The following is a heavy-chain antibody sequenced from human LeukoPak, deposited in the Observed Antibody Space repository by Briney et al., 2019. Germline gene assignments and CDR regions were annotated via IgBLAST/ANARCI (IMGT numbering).Heavy chain of an antibody. V-gene: IGHV3-30*19. Sequence: PGGSLRLSWAASGFTFSIYGMHWVRQAPGKGLEWVAVISYDGSNKYYADSVKGRFTISRDNSKNSLYLQMHSLSAEDTAVYYCARGHVSRWTLGLWGQGTLVTVSS. D-gene: IGHD5-24*01. CDR2: ISYDGSNK. J-gene: IGHJ4*02. CDR1: GFTFSIYG. CDR3: ARGHVSRWTLGL.